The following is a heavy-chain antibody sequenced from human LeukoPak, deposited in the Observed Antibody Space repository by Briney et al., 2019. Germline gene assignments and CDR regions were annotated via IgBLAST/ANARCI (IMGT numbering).Heavy chain of an antibody. CDR2: IYYTGTT. V-gene: IGHV4-59*01. J-gene: IGHJ6*02. CDR1: GGSISHYY. Sequence: SETLSLTCTVSGGSISHYYWSWIRQPPGKGPEWIGYIYYTGTTNYNPSLKSRVTISVDTSKNQLSLKLNSVTAADTAVYYCAREDPQTKVPEGMDVWGQGTTVTVSS. CDR3: AREDPQTKVPEGMDV. D-gene: IGHD4/OR15-4a*01.